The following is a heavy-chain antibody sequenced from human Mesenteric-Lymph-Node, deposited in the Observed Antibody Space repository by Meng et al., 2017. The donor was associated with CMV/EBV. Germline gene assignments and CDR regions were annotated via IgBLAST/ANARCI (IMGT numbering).Heavy chain of an antibody. V-gene: IGHV1-2*06. CDR2: INPNSGGT. Sequence: SGSTFTGYYVHWVRQAPGQGLEWMGRINPNSGGTNYAQKFQGRVTMTRDTSISTAYMELSRLRSGDTAVYYCARDYDILTGQYYFDYWGQGTLVTVSS. D-gene: IGHD3-9*01. CDR1: GSTFTGYY. J-gene: IGHJ4*02. CDR3: ARDYDILTGQYYFDY.